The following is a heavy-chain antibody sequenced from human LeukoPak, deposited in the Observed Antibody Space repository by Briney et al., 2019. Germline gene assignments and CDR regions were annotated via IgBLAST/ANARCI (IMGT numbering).Heavy chain of an antibody. D-gene: IGHD2-15*01. CDR2: IKSKTDGGTT. J-gene: IGHJ6*02. Sequence: PGGSLRLSCAASGFTFSSYSMNWVRQAPGKGLEWVGRIKSKTDGGTTDYAAPVKGRFTISRDDSKNTLYLQMNSLKTEDTAVYYCTLGYCSGGSCYNFYYYYGMYVWGQGTTVTVSS. CDR1: GFTFSSYS. CDR3: TLGYCSGGSCYNFYYYYGMYV. V-gene: IGHV3-15*01.